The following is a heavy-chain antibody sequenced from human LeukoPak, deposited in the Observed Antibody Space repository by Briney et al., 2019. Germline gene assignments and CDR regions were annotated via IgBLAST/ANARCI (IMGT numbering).Heavy chain of an antibody. D-gene: IGHD2-2*01. J-gene: IGHJ3*02. V-gene: IGHV4-59*01. CDR3: ARVGHCSSSDCPTALGVAFDI. Sequence: SETLSLTCTVSGGSISTYYWSWIRQPPGKGLEWIGYISYSGSTNYNPSLKSRVTISVDTSNNHFSLKLSSVTAAGTAVYYCARVGHCSSSDCPTALGVAFDIWGQGTLVTVSS. CDR1: GGSISTYY. CDR2: ISYSGST.